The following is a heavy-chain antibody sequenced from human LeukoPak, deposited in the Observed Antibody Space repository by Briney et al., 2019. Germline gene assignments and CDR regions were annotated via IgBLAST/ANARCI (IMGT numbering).Heavy chain of an antibody. D-gene: IGHD2-2*01. CDR3: ARVVVPRVLDY. CDR1: GGSISSGDYY. CDR2: IYYSGST. V-gene: IGHV4-30-4*01. J-gene: IGHJ4*02. Sequence: PSQALSLTCTVSGGSISSGDYYWSWIRQPPGKGLEWIGYIYYSGSTYYNPSLKSRVTISVDTSKNQFSLKLSSVTAADTAVYYCARVVVPRVLDYWGQGTLVTVSS.